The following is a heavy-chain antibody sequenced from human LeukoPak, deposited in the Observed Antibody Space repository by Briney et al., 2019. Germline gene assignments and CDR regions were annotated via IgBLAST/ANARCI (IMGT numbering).Heavy chain of an antibody. J-gene: IGHJ6*02. D-gene: IGHD6-13*01. V-gene: IGHV3-53*01. CDR2: IDRGGST. Sequence: GGSLRLSCEASGFSVSSNDMGWVRQAPGKGLECVSVIDRGGSTFYADSVKGRFTISRDNSKNTLYLQMNSPRVEDTAEFYCAKRVGYGYGMDVWGQGTTVTVSS. CDR1: GFSVSSND. CDR3: AKRVGYGYGMDV.